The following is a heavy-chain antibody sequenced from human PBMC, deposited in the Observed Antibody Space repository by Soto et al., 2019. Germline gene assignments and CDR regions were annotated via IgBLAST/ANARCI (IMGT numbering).Heavy chain of an antibody. D-gene: IGHD5-12*01. V-gene: IGHV3-30*18. J-gene: IGHJ3*02. CDR2: ISYDGSNK. Sequence: QVQLVESGGGVVQPGRSLRLSCAASGFTFSSYGMHWVRQAPGKGLEWVAVISYDGSNKYYADSVKGRFTISRDNSKNPRYLQMNSLRAEDTAVYYCAKDPYSGYDGAFDIWGQGTMVTVSS. CDR1: GFTFSSYG. CDR3: AKDPYSGYDGAFDI.